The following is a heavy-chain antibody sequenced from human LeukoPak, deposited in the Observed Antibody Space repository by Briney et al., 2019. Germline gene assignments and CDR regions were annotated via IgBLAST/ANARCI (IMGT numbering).Heavy chain of an antibody. J-gene: IGHJ4*02. Sequence: SETLSLTCTVSGGSTSTDNYYWSWIRQPAGKGLEWIGRIYTSGSANYNPSLKSRVTISVDTSKNQFSLKLSSVTAADTAVYYCARSVFPDIVVVPAAAYDYWGQGTLVTVSS. V-gene: IGHV4-61*02. CDR1: GGSTSTDNYY. CDR2: IYTSGSA. CDR3: ARSVFPDIVVVPAAAYDY. D-gene: IGHD2-2*01.